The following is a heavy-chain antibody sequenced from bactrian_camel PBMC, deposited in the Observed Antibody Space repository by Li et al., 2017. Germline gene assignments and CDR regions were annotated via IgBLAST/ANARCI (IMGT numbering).Heavy chain of an antibody. CDR3: AARTSYGGVWNVVNDFHA. V-gene: IGHV3S55*01. CDR1: GDTIGRYC. D-gene: IGHD6*01. CDR2: IESDGST. Sequence: VQLVESGGGTAQTGGSLRLSCVASGDTIGRYCMGWFRRIPDREREGVAGIESDGSTSYADSVKGRFIISQDSAKNILNLQMHSLKPKDTAMYYCAARTSYGGVWNVVNDFHAWGQGTQVTVS. J-gene: IGHJ6*01.